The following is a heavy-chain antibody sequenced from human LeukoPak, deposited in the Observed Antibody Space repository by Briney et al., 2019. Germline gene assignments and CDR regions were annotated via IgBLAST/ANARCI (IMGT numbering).Heavy chain of an antibody. Sequence: ASVKVSCKASGYTFTSYYMHWVRQAPGQGLEWMGIINPSGGSTSYAQRFQGRVTMTRDTSTSTVYMELSSLRSEDTAVYYCARDPLRGVFDYWGQGTLVTVSS. V-gene: IGHV1-46*01. CDR1: GYTFTSYY. D-gene: IGHD3-16*01. CDR2: INPSGGST. J-gene: IGHJ4*02. CDR3: ARDPLRGVFDY.